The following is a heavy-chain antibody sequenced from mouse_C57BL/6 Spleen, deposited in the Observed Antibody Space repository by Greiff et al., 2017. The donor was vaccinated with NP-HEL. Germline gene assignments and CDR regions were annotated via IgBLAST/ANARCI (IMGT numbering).Heavy chain of an antibody. D-gene: IGHD1-1*01. CDR2: INPYNGGT. CDR1: GYTFTDYY. V-gene: IGHV1-19*01. Sequence: EVQRVESGPVLVKPGASVKMSCKASGYTFTDYYMNWVKQSHGKSLEWIGVINPYNGGTSYNQKFKGKATLTVDKSSSTAYMELNSLTSEDSAVYYCARGGPYYYGSSSYAMDYWGQGTSVTVSS. CDR3: ARGGPYYYGSSSYAMDY. J-gene: IGHJ4*01.